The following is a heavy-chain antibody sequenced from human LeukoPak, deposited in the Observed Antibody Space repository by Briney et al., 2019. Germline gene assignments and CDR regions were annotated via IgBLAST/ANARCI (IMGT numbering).Heavy chain of an antibody. J-gene: IGHJ4*02. CDR1: GFSFNYAW. CDR2: IKSITDGGPK. CDR3: STEKSRRRVQHIDN. D-gene: IGHD4/OR15-4a*01. Sequence: GGSLRLSCAASGFSFNYAWMSWVRQAPGKGLEWVGHIKSITDGGPKNYAAPVKGRFSISRHDSKNTVYLQMDSLKTEDKAVYYCSTEKSRRRVQHIDNWVQGTLVTDSS. V-gene: IGHV3-15*01.